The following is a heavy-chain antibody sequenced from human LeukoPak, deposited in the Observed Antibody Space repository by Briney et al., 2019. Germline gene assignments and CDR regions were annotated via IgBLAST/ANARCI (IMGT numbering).Heavy chain of an antibody. CDR2: IYYRGST. V-gene: IGHV4-39*01. D-gene: IGHD3-22*01. J-gene: IGHJ6*03. Sequence: PSETLSLTCTVSGGSISSSSYYWGWIRQPPGKGLEWIGSIYYRGSTYYNPSLKSRVTISIDTSKNQFSLKLSSVAAADTAVYYCARHGRAIVDYYYYMDVWGTGTTVTVSS. CDR1: GGSISSSSYY. CDR3: ARHGRAIVDYYYYMDV.